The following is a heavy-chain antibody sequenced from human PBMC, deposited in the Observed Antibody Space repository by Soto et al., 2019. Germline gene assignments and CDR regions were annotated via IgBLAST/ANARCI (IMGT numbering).Heavy chain of an antibody. CDR2: INAGNGNT. CDR1: GYTFSTYA. D-gene: IGHD3-22*01. Sequence: GASVKVSCKASGYTFSTYAMHWVHQAPGQRLEWMGWINAGNGNTKYSQKFQGRVTITRDTSASTAYMELSSLRAEDTAVYFCAKGADYFDSSGYNLEYFHHWGQGTLVTVSS. V-gene: IGHV1-3*01. CDR3: AKGADYFDSSGYNLEYFHH. J-gene: IGHJ1*01.